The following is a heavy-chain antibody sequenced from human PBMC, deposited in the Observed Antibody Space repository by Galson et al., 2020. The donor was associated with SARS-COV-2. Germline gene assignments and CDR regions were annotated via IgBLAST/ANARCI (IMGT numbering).Heavy chain of an antibody. Sequence: SETLSLTCTVSGGSISSSLYYWGWIRQPPGKGPEWIGSIYYSGSTYYNPSLKSRVTISVDTSKNQFSLKLSSVTAADTAVYYCARREDSTVVVDTWGQGTLVAVSS. D-gene: IGHD2-15*01. J-gene: IGHJ5*02. V-gene: IGHV4-39*01. CDR3: ARREDSTVVVDT. CDR1: GGSISSSLYY. CDR2: IYYSGST.